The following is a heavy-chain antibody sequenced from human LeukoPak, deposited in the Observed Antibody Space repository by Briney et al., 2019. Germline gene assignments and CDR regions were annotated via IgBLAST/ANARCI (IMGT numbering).Heavy chain of an antibody. CDR2: IIPIFGTA. V-gene: IGHV1-69*05. Sequence: GGSVKVSCKASGGTFSSYAISWVRQAPGQGLEWMGGIIPIFGTANYAQKFQGRVTMTRDTSTSTVYMELSSLGSEDTAVYYCARDWAPDGFQEYYFDYWGQGTLVTVSS. J-gene: IGHJ4*02. D-gene: IGHD3-10*01. CDR3: ARDWAPDGFQEYYFDY. CDR1: GGTFSSYA.